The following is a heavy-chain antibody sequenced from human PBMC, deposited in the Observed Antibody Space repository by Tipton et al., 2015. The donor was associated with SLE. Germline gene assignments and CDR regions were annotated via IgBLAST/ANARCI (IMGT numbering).Heavy chain of an antibody. Sequence: TLSLTCTVSDDSFSNTYYNWAWIRQPPGKGLEWIGSVSNRGSTDYNSSLKSRVSMFVAPSQKQISLRLHSVTAADTAVYFCARAILTGWWFAPWGQGTLVTVSS. CDR3: ARAILTGWWFAP. D-gene: IGHD3-9*01. CDR1: DDSFSNTYYN. CDR2: VSNRGST. V-gene: IGHV4-39*07. J-gene: IGHJ5*02.